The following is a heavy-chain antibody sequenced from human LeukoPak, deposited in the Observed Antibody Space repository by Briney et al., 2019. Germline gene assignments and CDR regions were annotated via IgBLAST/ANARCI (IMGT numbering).Heavy chain of an antibody. V-gene: IGHV4-59*01. CDR2: IYYSGST. Sequence: KSSETLSLTCTVSGGSISSYYWSWIRQPPGKGLEWIGYIYYSGSTNYNPSLKSRVTISVDTSKNQFSLKLSSVTAADTAVYYCARGSYYDFWSGSTNNGMDVWGQGTTVTVSS. CDR3: ARGSYYDFWSGSTNNGMDV. CDR1: GGSISSYY. J-gene: IGHJ6*02. D-gene: IGHD3-3*01.